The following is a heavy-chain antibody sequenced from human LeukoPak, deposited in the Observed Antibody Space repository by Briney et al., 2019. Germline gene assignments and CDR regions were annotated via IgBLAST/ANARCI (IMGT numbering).Heavy chain of an antibody. Sequence: SETLSLTCTVSGGSISSYYWSWIRQPPGKGLEWIGYIYYSGSTDYNPSLKSRVTISVDTSKNQFSLKLSSVTAADTAVYYCARVRYYYGSGSYLNWFDPWGQGTLVTASS. CDR1: GGSISSYY. V-gene: IGHV4-59*01. CDR2: IYYSGST. D-gene: IGHD3-10*01. J-gene: IGHJ5*02. CDR3: ARVRYYYGSGSYLNWFDP.